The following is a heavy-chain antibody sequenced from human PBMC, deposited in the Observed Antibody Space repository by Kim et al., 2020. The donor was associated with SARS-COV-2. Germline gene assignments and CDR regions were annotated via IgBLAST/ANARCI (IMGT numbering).Heavy chain of an antibody. Sequence: GGSLRLSCAASGFTFSSYSMNWVRQAPGKGLEWVSSISSSSSYIYYADSVKGRFTISRDNAKNSLYLQMNSLRAEDTAVYYCARDSSSGYDFGTPDYWGQGTLVTVSS. V-gene: IGHV3-21*01. CDR3: ARDSSSGYDFGTPDY. CDR2: ISSSSSYI. D-gene: IGHD3-3*01. CDR1: GFTFSSYS. J-gene: IGHJ4*02.